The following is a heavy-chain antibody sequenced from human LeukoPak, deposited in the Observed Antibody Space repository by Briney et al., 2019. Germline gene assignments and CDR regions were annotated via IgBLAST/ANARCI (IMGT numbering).Heavy chain of an antibody. J-gene: IGHJ6*03. CDR2: IYYSGST. V-gene: IGHV4-39*07. Sequence: SETLSLTCTVSGGSISSSSYYWGWIRQPPGKGLEWIGSIYYSGSTYYNPSPKSRVTISVDTSKNQFSLKLSSVTAADTAVYYCAREAAAGAAYYYYMDVWGKGTTVTVSS. CDR3: AREAAAGAAYYYYMDV. D-gene: IGHD6-13*01. CDR1: GGSISSSSYY.